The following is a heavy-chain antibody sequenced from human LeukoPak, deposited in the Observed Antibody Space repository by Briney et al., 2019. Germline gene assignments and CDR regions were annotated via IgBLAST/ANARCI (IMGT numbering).Heavy chain of an antibody. V-gene: IGHV3-11*01. CDR2: INSSGSTI. CDR3: ASLGEQWLVQYLHY. Sequence: GGSLRLSCAASGFTFSDYFMSWIRQAPGKGLECVSYINSSGSTIYYADSVKGRFTISRNNAKNSLYLQINALTAEDAALYYVASLGEQWLVQYLHYWGQGTLVTVSS. J-gene: IGHJ4*02. CDR1: GFTFSDYF. D-gene: IGHD6-19*01.